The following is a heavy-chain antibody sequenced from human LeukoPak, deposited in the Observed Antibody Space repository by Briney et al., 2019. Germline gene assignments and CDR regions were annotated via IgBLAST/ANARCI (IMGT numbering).Heavy chain of an antibody. D-gene: IGHD6-6*01. CDR2: IYTSGST. V-gene: IGHV4-61*02. Sequence: PSETLSLTCTVSGGSISSGSYYWSWIRQPAGKGLEWIGRIYTSGSTNYNPSLKSRVTISVDTSKNQFSLKLSSVTAADTAVYYCARSYSSSSGNWFDPWGQGTLVTVSS. CDR1: GGSISSGSYY. J-gene: IGHJ5*02. CDR3: ARSYSSSSGNWFDP.